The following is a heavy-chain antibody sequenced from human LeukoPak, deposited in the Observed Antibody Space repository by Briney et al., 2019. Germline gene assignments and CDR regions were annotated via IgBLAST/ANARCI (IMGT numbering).Heavy chain of an antibody. CDR3: AKMGDDYAIDY. CDR2: ISGGGGST. V-gene: IGHV3-23*01. CDR1: GFTFTSYS. D-gene: IGHD3-16*01. J-gene: IGHJ4*02. Sequence: GGSLRLSCAASGFTFTSYSMNWVRQAPGKGLEWVSTISGGGGSTYYADSVKGRFTISRDNSKNTLYLQVNSLRAEDTAVYYCAKMGDDYAIDYWGQGTLATVSS.